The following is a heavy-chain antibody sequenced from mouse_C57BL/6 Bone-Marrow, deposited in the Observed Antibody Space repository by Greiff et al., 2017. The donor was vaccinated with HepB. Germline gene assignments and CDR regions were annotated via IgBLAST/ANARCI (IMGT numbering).Heavy chain of an antibody. CDR3: TFNWVDY. J-gene: IGHJ2*01. V-gene: IGHV14-4*01. CDR2: IDPENGDT. D-gene: IGHD4-1*02. CDR1: GFNIKDDY. Sequence: EVQLQQSGAELVRPGASVKLSCTASGFNIKDDYMHWVKQRPEQGLEWIGWIDPENGDTEYASKFQGKATITADTSSNNAYLQLSSLTSEDTAVYYCTFNWVDYWGQGTTLTVSS.